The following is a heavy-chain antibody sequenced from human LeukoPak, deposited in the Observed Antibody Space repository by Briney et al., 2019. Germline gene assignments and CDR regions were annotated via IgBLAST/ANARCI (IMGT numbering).Heavy chain of an antibody. CDR2: ISNNGDTI. CDR1: GFTFSSYG. V-gene: IGHV3-48*04. J-gene: IGHJ4*02. Sequence: TGRSLRLSCAASGFTFSSYGMHWVRQAPGKGLEWISYISNNGDTIYYADSVKGRFTISRDNAKNSLFLQMNSLSAEDTAVYYCARDPQAWEVPLDSWGQGTLVTVSS. D-gene: IGHD2-2*01. CDR3: ARDPQAWEVPLDS.